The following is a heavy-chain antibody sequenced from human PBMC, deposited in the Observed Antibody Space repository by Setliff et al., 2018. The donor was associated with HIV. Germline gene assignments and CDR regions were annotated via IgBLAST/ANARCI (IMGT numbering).Heavy chain of an antibody. Sequence: KISCKGSGYTFNTYWIAWVRQMPGKGLEWMGIIYSGDSETKYSPSFEGQVSLSVDKSINTAHLHWSRLKASDTAMYYCARTTSSKWERWYFDVWGRGTLVTVSS. CDR2: IYSGDSET. CDR3: ARTTSSKWERWYFDV. V-gene: IGHV5-51*01. J-gene: IGHJ2*01. D-gene: IGHD4-4*01. CDR1: GYTFNTYW.